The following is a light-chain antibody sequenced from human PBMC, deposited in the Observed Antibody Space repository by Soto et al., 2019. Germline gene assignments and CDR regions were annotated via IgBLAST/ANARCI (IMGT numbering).Light chain of an antibody. J-gene: IGLJ1*01. CDR3: SSYTSNNTLL. V-gene: IGLV2-14*03. CDR2: DVS. Sequence: QSVLTQPASVSGSPGQSIAISCIGTSSDVGGYNYVSWYQQYQGKAPKLMIYDVSNRPSGVSNRFSGSKSGNTASLTISGLQAEDEADYYCSSYTSNNTLLFGIGPRSPS. CDR1: SSDVGGYNY.